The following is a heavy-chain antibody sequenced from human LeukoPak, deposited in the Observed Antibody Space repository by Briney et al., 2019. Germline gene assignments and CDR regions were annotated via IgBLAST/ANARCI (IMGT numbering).Heavy chain of an antibody. V-gene: IGHV1-46*01. Sequence: GSVKDSCKGSGYTLTSYYMHWVGQAPGQGLEGRGIINPSGGSTSYAQKFQGRVTMTRDTSTSTVYMELSSLRSEDTAVYYCARAREYSSSWYFWFDPWGQGTLVTVSS. CDR3: ARAREYSSSWYFWFDP. CDR2: INPSGGST. J-gene: IGHJ5*02. CDR1: GYTLTSYY. D-gene: IGHD6-13*01.